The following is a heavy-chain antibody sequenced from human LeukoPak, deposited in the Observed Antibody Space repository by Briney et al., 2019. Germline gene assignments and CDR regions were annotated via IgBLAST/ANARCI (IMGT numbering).Heavy chain of an antibody. D-gene: IGHD4/OR15-4a*01. V-gene: IGHV3-11*01. CDR1: GFSFTDYH. Sequence: GGSLRLPCSASGFSFTDYHMSWFRLSPDKGLEWIAYITSSGATTEYADSVKGRFTISRVNAKNSLYLQMNSLRPDDTAVYYCARDPDYGDPYWGQGTLVTVSS. CDR3: ARDPDYGDPY. CDR2: ITSSGATT. J-gene: IGHJ4*02.